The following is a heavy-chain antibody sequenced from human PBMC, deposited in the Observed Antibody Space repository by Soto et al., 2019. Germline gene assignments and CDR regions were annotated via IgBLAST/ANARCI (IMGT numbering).Heavy chain of an antibody. CDR1: GFTFSNSW. Sequence: EVQLVESGGGLVQPGGSLRLSCAASGFTFSNSWMSWVRQAPGMGLEWVANINQDGSEKYYVDSVKGRFTISRDTANNLLYLQMNSLSAEDTAVYDCARGFGAFDIWGQGTMVTVSS. CDR2: INQDGSEK. J-gene: IGHJ3*02. V-gene: IGHV3-7*01. CDR3: ARGFGAFDI. D-gene: IGHD3-10*01.